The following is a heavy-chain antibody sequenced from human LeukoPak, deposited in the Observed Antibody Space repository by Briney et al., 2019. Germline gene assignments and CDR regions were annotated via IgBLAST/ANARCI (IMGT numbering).Heavy chain of an antibody. V-gene: IGHV4-39*07. D-gene: IGHD3-22*01. CDR1: GGSISSSSYY. J-gene: IGHJ3*02. Sequence: PSETLSLTCTVSGGSISSSSYYWGWIRQPPGKGLEWIGEINHSGSTNYNPSLKSRVTISVDTSKNQFSLKLSSVTAADTAVYYCARGYHTMIVVVITDAFDIWGQGTMVTVSS. CDR2: INHSGST. CDR3: ARGYHTMIVVVITDAFDI.